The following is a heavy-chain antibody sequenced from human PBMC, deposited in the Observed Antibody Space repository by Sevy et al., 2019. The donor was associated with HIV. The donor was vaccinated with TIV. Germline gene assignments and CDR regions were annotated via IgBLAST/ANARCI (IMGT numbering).Heavy chain of an antibody. D-gene: IGHD1-26*01. CDR1: GFTFSDYY. V-gene: IGHV3-11*01. Sequence: GGSLRLSCAASGFTFSDYYMSWIRQAPGKWLEWISYISGSQYMIYYADSVKGRFTISRDDAKNSLYLQMNSLRPEDSAVYFCARDLGTGYFDFWGQGTLVTVSS. CDR2: ISGSQYMI. J-gene: IGHJ4*02. CDR3: ARDLGTGYFDF.